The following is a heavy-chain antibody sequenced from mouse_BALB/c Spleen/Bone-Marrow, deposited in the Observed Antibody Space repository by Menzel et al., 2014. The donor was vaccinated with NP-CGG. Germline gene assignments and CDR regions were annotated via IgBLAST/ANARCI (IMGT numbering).Heavy chain of an antibody. CDR1: GYSFTGYY. V-gene: IGHV1S34*01. CDR2: ISCYNGAT. J-gene: IGHJ2*01. CDR3: ARGDGYYVDFDY. D-gene: IGHD2-3*01. Sequence: LVKTGASVKISCKASGYSFTGYYMHWVKQSHGKSLEWIGYISCYNGATSYNQKFKGKATFTVDTSSSTAYMQFSSLTSEDSAVYYCARGDGYYVDFDYWVQGTTLTVSS.